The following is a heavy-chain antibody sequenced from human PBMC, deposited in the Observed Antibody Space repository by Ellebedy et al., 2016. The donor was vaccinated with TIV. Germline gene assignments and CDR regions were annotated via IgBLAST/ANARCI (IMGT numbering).Heavy chain of an antibody. D-gene: IGHD3-9*01. CDR1: GGSISSSSYY. Sequence: MPSETLSLTCTVSGGSISSSSYYWSWIRQPPGKGLEWIGEINHSGSTNYNPSLKSRVTISVDTSKNQFSMKLSSVTAADTAVYYCARGSNILTGYYPFDCWGQGTLVTVSS. CDR2: INHSGST. V-gene: IGHV4-39*07. CDR3: ARGSNILTGYYPFDC. J-gene: IGHJ4*02.